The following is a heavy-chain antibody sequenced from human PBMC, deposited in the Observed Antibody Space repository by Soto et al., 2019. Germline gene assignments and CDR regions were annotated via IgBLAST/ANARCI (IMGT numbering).Heavy chain of an antibody. Sequence: SGPTLVNPTQTLTLTCTFSAFSLSTSGVGVGWIRQPPGKALEWLALIYWDDDKRYSPSLKSRLTITKDTSKNQVVLTMTNMDPVDTATYYCAHSQGKLWFGTYYYYGMDVWGQGTTVTVSS. J-gene: IGHJ6*02. CDR1: AFSLSTSGVG. V-gene: IGHV2-5*02. D-gene: IGHD3-10*01. CDR3: AHSQGKLWFGTYYYYGMDV. CDR2: IYWDDDK.